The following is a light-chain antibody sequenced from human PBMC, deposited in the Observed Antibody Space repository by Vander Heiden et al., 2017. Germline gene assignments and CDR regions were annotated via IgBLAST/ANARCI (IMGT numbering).Light chain of an antibody. CDR2: GAS. V-gene: IGKV3-15*01. J-gene: IGKJ4*01. CDR1: QSVSSN. Sequence: ILITQSPATLPVSPGERATLSCRASQSVSSNLAWYQQKPGQAPRLLIYGASTRATGIPARFSGSGSGTEFTLTISSLQSEDFAVYYCQQDNNWPLTFGGGTKVEIK. CDR3: QQDNNWPLT.